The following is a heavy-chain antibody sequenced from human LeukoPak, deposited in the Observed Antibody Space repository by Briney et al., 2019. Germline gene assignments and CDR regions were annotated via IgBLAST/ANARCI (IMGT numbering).Heavy chain of an antibody. CDR1: GYTFTSYG. V-gene: IGHV1-18*01. CDR3: ARQRGGSGWYSFDY. CDR2: ISAYNGNT. Sequence: GASVKVSCKASGYTFTSYGISWVRQAPGQGLESMGWISAYNGNTNYAQKLQGRVTMTTDTSTSTAYMELRSLRSDDTAVYYCARQRGGSGWYSFDYWGQGTLVTVSS. D-gene: IGHD6-19*01. J-gene: IGHJ4*02.